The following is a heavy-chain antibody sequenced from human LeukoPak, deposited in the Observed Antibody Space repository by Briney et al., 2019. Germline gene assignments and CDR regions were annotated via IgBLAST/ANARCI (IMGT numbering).Heavy chain of an antibody. V-gene: IGHV1-8*01. D-gene: IGHD5-24*01. Sequence: ASVKVSCKASGYTFTSYDINWVRQATGQGLEWMGWMNPNSGNTGYAQKFQGRVTMTRNTSISTAYMELSSLRSEDTAVYYCARGFRTEMARIYYYYYYYMDVWGKGTTVTVSS. CDR3: ARGFRTEMARIYYYYYYYMDV. CDR2: MNPNSGNT. CDR1: GYTFTSYD. J-gene: IGHJ6*03.